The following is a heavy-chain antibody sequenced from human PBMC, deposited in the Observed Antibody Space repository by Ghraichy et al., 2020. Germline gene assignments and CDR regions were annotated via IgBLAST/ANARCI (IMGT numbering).Heavy chain of an antibody. CDR1: GYSFSSYG. V-gene: IGHV3-21*01. CDR3: ATIRDGFEN. Sequence: GGSLRLSCATAGYSFSSYGMEWVRQAPGKGLEWVASISSSGSYIYYADSVKGRVTISRDPDKKSLDLRMNSLRVDDTGVYQCATIRDGFENWGQGPLVPVS. CDR2: ISSSGSYI. J-gene: IGHJ4*02.